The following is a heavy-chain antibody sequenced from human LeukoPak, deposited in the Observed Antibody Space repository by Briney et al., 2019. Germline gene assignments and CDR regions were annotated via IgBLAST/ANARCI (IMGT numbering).Heavy chain of an antibody. CDR2: TYYRSKWYY. J-gene: IGHJ5*02. Sequence: PSQTLSLTCAISGDSVSTDSGAWNWIRQSPSRGLEWLGRTYYRSKWYYYYAVSVKSRITINPDTSKNQVSLHLNSVTPEDTAVYYCTREGRNFFDPWGQGTLVTVSS. V-gene: IGHV6-1*01. CDR3: TREGRNFFDP. CDR1: GDSVSTDSGA.